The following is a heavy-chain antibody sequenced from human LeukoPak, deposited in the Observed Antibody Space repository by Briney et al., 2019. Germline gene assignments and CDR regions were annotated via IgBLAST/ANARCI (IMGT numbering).Heavy chain of an antibody. CDR1: GFTYSSYY. CDR3: ARDEERWLPAPIDY. Sequence: GRSLRLSCAASGFTYSSYYMSWVRQAPRKGLEGVADIKQDGSEKYCVDSAKGRFTISRDNAKNSLYVPMHAVRAEDTAVYYCARDEERWLPAPIDYWGQGTLVTVSS. CDR2: IKQDGSEK. V-gene: IGHV3-7*01. J-gene: IGHJ4*02. D-gene: IGHD5-24*01.